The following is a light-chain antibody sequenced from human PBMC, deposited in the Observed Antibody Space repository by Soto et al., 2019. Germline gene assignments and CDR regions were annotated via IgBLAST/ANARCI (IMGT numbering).Light chain of an antibody. J-gene: IGKJ4*01. CDR2: DAS. Sequence: DIQMTQSPSTLSASVGDRVTITCRASQSISSWLAWYQQKPGKVPQLLIYDASTLRGGVPSRFSGSGSGTEFTLTISSLQPDDFATYYCQQYNSYSITFGGGTKVDI. CDR1: QSISSW. CDR3: QQYNSYSIT. V-gene: IGKV1-5*01.